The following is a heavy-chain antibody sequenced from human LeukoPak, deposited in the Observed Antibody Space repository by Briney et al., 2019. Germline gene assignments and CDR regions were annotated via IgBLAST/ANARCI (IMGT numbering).Heavy chain of an antibody. CDR1: GGSISNYY. CDR3: ARDRLGLPMDV. J-gene: IGHJ6*02. V-gene: IGHV4-59*01. Sequence: SETLSLTCTVSGGSISNYYWTWIRQPPGKGLEWIGYISYSGSTNYNPSLKSRATISVDTSKNQFSLRLSSVTAADTAVYYCARDRLGLPMDVWGQGTTVTVSS. CDR2: ISYSGST. D-gene: IGHD3-16*01.